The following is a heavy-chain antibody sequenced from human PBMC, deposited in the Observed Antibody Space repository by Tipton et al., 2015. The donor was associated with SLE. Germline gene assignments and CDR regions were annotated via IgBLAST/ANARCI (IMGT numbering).Heavy chain of an antibody. Sequence: SLRLSCAASGFTFSSYAMSWVRQAPGKGLEWVSAISGSGGSTYYADSVKGRFTISRDNSKNTLYLQMNSLRAEDTAVYYCAKVIAAGYYYGMDAWGQGTTVTVSS. CDR3: AKVIAAGYYYGMDA. D-gene: IGHD6-25*01. J-gene: IGHJ6*02. V-gene: IGHV3-23*01. CDR1: GFTFSSYA. CDR2: ISGSGGST.